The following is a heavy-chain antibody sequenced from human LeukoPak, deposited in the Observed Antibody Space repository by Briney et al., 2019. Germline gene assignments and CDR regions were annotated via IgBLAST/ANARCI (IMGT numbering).Heavy chain of an antibody. Sequence: GESLKISCKGSGYSFTSYWIGWVRQIPGKGLEWIGIIYPGDSDTRYSPSFQGQVTISADKSISTAYLQWSSLKASDTAMYYCARGLRYFDWLLSYFDYWGQGTLVTVSS. CDR1: GYSFTSYW. J-gene: IGHJ4*02. D-gene: IGHD3-9*01. CDR3: ARGLRYFDWLLSYFDY. CDR2: IYPGDSDT. V-gene: IGHV5-51*01.